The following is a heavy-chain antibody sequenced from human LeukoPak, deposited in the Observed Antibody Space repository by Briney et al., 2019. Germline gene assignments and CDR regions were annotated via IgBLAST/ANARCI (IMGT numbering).Heavy chain of an antibody. CDR2: IRSKANSYAT. V-gene: IGHV3-73*01. J-gene: IGHJ6*02. CDR3: TRRGNAYYGMDV. Sequence: GGSLRLSCAASGFTFSGSAMHWVRQASGKGLEWVGRIRSKANSYATAYAASVKGRFTISRDDSKNTAYLQMNSLKTEDTAVYYCTRRGNAYYGMDVWGQGTTVTVSS. CDR1: GFTFSGSA.